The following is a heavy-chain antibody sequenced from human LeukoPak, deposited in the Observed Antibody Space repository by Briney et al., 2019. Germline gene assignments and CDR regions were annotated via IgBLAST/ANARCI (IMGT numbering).Heavy chain of an antibody. D-gene: IGHD3-22*01. J-gene: IGHJ4*02. V-gene: IGHV3-48*04. CDR1: GYTFSSSG. Sequence: GGSLRLSCEASGYTFSSSGMHWVRQAPGKGLEWVSYISSSSSTIYYADSVKGRFTISRDNAKNSLYLQMNSLRAEDTAVYYCAKNYYDRPYYFDYWGQGTLVTVSS. CDR2: ISSSSSTI. CDR3: AKNYYDRPYYFDY.